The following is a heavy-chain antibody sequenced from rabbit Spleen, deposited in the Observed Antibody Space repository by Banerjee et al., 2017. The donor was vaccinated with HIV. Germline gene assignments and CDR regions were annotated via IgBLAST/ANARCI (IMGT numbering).Heavy chain of an antibody. CDR2: IYADRSGST. J-gene: IGHJ6*01. V-gene: IGHV1S45*01. CDR1: GFDFSSDYY. Sequence: QQQLEESGGDLVKPEGSLTLTCKASGFDFSSDYYMCWVRQAPGKGLECIACIYADRSGSTYYANWAKGRFTISKTSSTTVTLQVTRLTAADTATYFCARDTSSSFSSYGMDLWGPGTLVTVS. CDR3: ARDTSSSFSSYGMDL. D-gene: IGHD1-1*01.